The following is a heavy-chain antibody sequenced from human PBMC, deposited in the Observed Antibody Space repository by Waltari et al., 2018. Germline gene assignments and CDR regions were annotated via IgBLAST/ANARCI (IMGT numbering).Heavy chain of an antibody. D-gene: IGHD2-15*01. CDR2: IYYLGST. CDR3: AGNLIVVGLMGRFDY. V-gene: IGHV4-59*01. CDR1: GGSISSYY. Sequence: QVQLQESGPGLVKPSETLSLTCTVSGGSISSYYWSWIRQPPGKGLEWIGYIYYLGSTNYTPALKSRVTISVDTSKNQFSLKLSSVTAADTAVYYCAGNLIVVGLMGRFDYWGQGTLVTVSS. J-gene: IGHJ4*02.